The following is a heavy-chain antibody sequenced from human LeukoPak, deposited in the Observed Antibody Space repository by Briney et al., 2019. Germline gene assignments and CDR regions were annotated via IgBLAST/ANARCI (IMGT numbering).Heavy chain of an antibody. CDR3: ARDMGYCSDGTCYTYDAFDI. CDR2: ISSSPSYI. D-gene: IGHD2-15*01. V-gene: IGHV3-21*04. Sequence: GGSLRLSCAASGFTFSSYNMNWVRQAPGKGLEWVSSISSSPSYIYYADSVKGRFTISRDNAKNSLYLQMNSLRAEDTAVYYCARDMGYCSDGTCYTYDAFDIWAKGQWSPSLQ. CDR1: GFTFSSYN. J-gene: IGHJ3*02.